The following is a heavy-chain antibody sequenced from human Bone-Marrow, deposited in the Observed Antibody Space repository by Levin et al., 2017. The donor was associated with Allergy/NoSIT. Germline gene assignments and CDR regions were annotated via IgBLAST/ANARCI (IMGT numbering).Heavy chain of an antibody. J-gene: IGHJ5*02. Sequence: GGSLRLSCKASGYSFTNSWIGWVRQMPGKGLEWMGIIWPDDSDTRYSPSFQGQVTISADKSINTAYLQWSSLKASDTAIYYCARRGKLSASAHWFDTWGQGSPVTVSS. V-gene: IGHV5-51*01. D-gene: IGHD3-16*01. CDR1: GYSFTNSW. CDR3: ARRGKLSASAHWFDT. CDR2: IWPDDSDT.